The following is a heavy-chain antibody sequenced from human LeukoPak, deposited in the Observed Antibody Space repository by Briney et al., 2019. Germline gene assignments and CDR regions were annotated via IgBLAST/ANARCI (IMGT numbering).Heavy chain of an antibody. V-gene: IGHV1-24*01. CDR2: FDPEDGKT. Sequence: ASVKVSCKVSGYTLTDLPMHWVRQAPGKGLEWMGRFDPEDGKTIYAQKFRGRVTVTEATSTDTAYMELSSLRSDDTAMYYCATHTEYYEDSSGYYAYWGQGTLVTVSS. CDR3: ATHTEYYEDSSGYYAY. J-gene: IGHJ4*02. D-gene: IGHD3-22*01. CDR1: GYTLTDLP.